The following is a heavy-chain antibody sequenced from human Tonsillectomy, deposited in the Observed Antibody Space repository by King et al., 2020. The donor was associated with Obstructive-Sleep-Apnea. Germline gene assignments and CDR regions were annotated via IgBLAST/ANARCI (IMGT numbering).Heavy chain of an antibody. Sequence: QITLKESGPTLVKPTQTLTLTCTFSGFSLSTSGVGVGWIRQPPGKALEWLALIYWDDDKRYSPSLKSRLTITKDTSKNQVVLTMTNMDPVDTATYYCAHRLERYFDWFHRFVSPPNYWFDPWGQGTLVTVSS. J-gene: IGHJ5*02. CDR2: IYWDDDK. D-gene: IGHD3-9*01. CDR1: GFSLSTSGVG. V-gene: IGHV2-5*02. CDR3: AHRLERYFDWFHRFVSPPNYWFDP.